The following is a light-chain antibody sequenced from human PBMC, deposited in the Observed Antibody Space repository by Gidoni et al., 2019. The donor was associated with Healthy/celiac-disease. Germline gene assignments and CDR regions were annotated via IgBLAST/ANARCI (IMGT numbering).Light chain of an antibody. CDR2: GAS. Sequence: EIVLTPSPGTRSLSPGERATLSCRASQSVSSSYLAWYQQKPGQAPRLLIYGASSRATGIPDRFSGSGSGTDFTLTISRLEPEDFAVYYCQQYGSSPPFTFGPGTKVDIK. CDR3: QQYGSSPPFT. CDR1: QSVSSSY. V-gene: IGKV3-20*01. J-gene: IGKJ3*01.